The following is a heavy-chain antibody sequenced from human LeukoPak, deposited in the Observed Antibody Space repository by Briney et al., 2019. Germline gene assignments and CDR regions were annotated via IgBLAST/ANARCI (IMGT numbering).Heavy chain of an antibody. J-gene: IGHJ4*02. CDR1: GASISTAGHS. CDR2: TYYSGTT. CDR3: ARGRQWLGIDY. Sequence: SETLSLTCTVSGASISTAGHSWTWVRHRPGQGLEWIGDTYYSGTTYYNPSLMSRLALSVDTSKNQFSLTLNSVTAADTAVYYCARGRQWLGIDYWGQGTLVTVSS. V-gene: IGHV4-31*03. D-gene: IGHD6-19*01.